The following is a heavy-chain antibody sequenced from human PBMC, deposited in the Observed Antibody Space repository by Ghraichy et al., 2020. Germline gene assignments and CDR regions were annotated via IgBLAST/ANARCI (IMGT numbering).Heavy chain of an antibody. CDR3: ARVPGTGTTLLPRQRLPKYYFDY. CDR1: GGSFSGYY. J-gene: IGHJ4*02. V-gene: IGHV4-34*01. D-gene: IGHD1-1*01. CDR2: INHSGST. Sequence: SETLSLTCAVYGGSFSGYYWSWIRQPPGKGLEWIGEINHSGSTNYNPSLKSRVTISVDTSKNQFSLKLSSVTAADTAVYYCARVPGTGTTLLPRQRLPKYYFDYWGQGTLVTVSS.